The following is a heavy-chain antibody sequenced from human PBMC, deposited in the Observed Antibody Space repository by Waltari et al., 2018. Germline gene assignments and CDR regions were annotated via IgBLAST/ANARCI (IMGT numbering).Heavy chain of an antibody. CDR3: ARESYGSGSYYYDY. V-gene: IGHV1-2*02. D-gene: IGHD3-10*01. Sequence: QVQLVQSGAEVKKPGASVKVSCKASGYTFTGYYMHWVRQAPGQGLEWMGWVNPNSGGTNYAQKCQGRVTMTRDTSISTAYMELSRLRSDDTAVYYCARESYGSGSYYYDYWGQGTLVTVSS. J-gene: IGHJ4*02. CDR1: GYTFTGYY. CDR2: VNPNSGGT.